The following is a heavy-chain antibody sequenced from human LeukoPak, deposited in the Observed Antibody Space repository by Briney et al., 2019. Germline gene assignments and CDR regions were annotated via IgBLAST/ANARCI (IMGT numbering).Heavy chain of an antibody. CDR3: VGGPGWVFDL. CDR2: INSDGSWT. J-gene: IGHJ2*01. D-gene: IGHD1-26*01. CDR1: GNYW. Sequence: GGSLRLSCAASGNYWMHWVRQAPGKGLVWVSHINSDGSWTSYADSVKGRSTISKDNAKNTVYLQMNNLRAEDTAVYHCVGGPGWVFDLWGRGTLVTVSS. V-gene: IGHV3-74*01.